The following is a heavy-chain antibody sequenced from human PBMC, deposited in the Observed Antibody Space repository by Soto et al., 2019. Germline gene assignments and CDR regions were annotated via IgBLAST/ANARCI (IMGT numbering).Heavy chain of an antibody. CDR2: IIPILGIA. Sequence: QVQLVQSGAEVKKPGSSVKVSCKASGGTFSSYTISWVRQAPGQGLEWMGRIIPILGIANYAQKFQGRVTITADKSTSTAYMELSGLRSEDTAVYYCARDPPDGELWLERWFDPWGQGTLVTVSS. CDR3: ARDPPDGELWLERWFDP. V-gene: IGHV1-69*08. D-gene: IGHD5-18*01. CDR1: GGTFSSYT. J-gene: IGHJ5*02.